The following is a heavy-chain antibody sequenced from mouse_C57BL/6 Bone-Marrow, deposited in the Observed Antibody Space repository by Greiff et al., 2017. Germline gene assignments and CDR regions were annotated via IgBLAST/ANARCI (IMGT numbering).Heavy chain of an antibody. CDR1: GYTFTEYT. Sequence: QVQLKQSGAELVKPGASVKLSCKASGYTFTEYTIHWVKQRSGQGLEWIGWFYPGSGSIKYNEKFKDKATLTADKSSSTVYMELSRLTSEDSAVYFCARHEGYYYGSSYLSYWYFDVWGTGTTVTVSS. V-gene: IGHV1-62-2*01. CDR3: ARHEGYYYGSSYLSYWYFDV. J-gene: IGHJ1*03. CDR2: FYPGSGSI. D-gene: IGHD1-1*01.